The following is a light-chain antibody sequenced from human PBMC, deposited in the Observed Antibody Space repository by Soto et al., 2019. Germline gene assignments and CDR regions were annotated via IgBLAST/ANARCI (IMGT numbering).Light chain of an antibody. CDR2: DAS. V-gene: IGKV3-11*01. Sequence: EIVLTQSPATLSLSPGNRATLSCRASESVSRYLAWYQQKPGQAPRLLSYDASSRAAGIPARFCGSGSGPDFTLTITSLEPEDFAVYYCQQRSDWPSTFGGGTKVEIK. CDR3: QQRSDWPST. J-gene: IGKJ4*01. CDR1: ESVSRY.